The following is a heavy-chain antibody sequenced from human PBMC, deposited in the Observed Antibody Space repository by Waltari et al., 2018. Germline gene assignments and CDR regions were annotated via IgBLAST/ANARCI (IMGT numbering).Heavy chain of an antibody. Sequence: EVQLVESGGGLVKPGGSLRLSCAASGFTFSSYSMNWVRQAPGKGLGWVPSISSSSSYIDHADSVKGRFTISRDNATNSLYLQMNSLRAEDTAVYYCARDPAAGNLAYYYYYGMDVWGQGTTVTVSS. D-gene: IGHD6-13*01. CDR2: ISSSSSYI. J-gene: IGHJ6*02. CDR3: ARDPAAGNLAYYYYYGMDV. CDR1: GFTFSSYS. V-gene: IGHV3-21*01.